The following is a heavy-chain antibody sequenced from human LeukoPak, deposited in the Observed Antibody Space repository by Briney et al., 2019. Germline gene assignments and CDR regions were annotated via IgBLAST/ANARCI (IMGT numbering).Heavy chain of an antibody. CDR2: IGFEGLHK. CDR3: AKDLHGGYSSDY. V-gene: IGHV3-30*02. J-gene: IGHJ4*02. CDR1: GFTFNNFG. Sequence: PGGSLRLFCAASGFTFNNFGMHWVRQAPGKGLEWVAFIGFEGLHKYYADSVKGRFTISKDNSKATLYLQMNSLRPEDTAVYYCAKDLHGGYSSDYWGLGTLVTVSS. D-gene: IGHD4-23*01.